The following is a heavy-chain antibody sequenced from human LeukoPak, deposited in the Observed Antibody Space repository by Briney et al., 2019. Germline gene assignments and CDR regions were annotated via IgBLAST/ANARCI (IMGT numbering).Heavy chain of an antibody. J-gene: IGHJ6*03. D-gene: IGHD2-2*01. V-gene: IGHV4-38-2*02. CDR3: ARSPLGYCSSTSCTHPMDYYYYYMDV. CDR2: IYHSGST. Sequence: SETLSLTCTVSGYSISSGYYWGWIRQPPGKGLEWIGSIYHSGSTYYNPSLKSRVTISVDTSKNQFSLKLSSVTAADTAVYYCARSPLGYCSSTSCTHPMDYYYYYMDVWGQGTTVTVSS. CDR1: GYSISSGYY.